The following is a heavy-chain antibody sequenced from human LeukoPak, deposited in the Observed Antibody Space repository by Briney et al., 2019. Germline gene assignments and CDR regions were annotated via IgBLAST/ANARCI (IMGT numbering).Heavy chain of an antibody. J-gene: IGHJ1*01. V-gene: IGHV4-61*02. Sequence: SETLSLTWTVSGGSISSGRYYWSWIRQPAGKGLEWIGRIYTSGSTTYNPSLKSRVTISVDTSKNQFSLKLSSVTAADTAVYYCASGSGYFEAGGPVEHFQRWGQGTLVTVSS. CDR1: GGSISSGRYY. D-gene: IGHD3-9*01. CDR2: IYTSGST. CDR3: ASGSGYFEAGGPVEHFQR.